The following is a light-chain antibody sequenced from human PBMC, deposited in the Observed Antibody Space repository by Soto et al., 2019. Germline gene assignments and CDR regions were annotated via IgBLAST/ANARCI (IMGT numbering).Light chain of an antibody. J-gene: IGLJ1*01. CDR1: SSDVGNYNL. Sequence: QSVLTQPASVSGSPGQSITSSCTGTSSDVGNYNLVSWYQQYPGKAPKVMIYEVNKRPSGVSNRFSGSKSGNTASLTISGLQAEDEADYYCCSYAGSSTRYVFGTGTKDTVL. CDR2: EVN. V-gene: IGLV2-23*02. CDR3: CSYAGSSTRYV.